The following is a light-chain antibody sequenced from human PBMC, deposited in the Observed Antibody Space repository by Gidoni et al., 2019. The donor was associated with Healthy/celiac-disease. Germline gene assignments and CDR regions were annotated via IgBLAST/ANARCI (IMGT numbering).Light chain of an antibody. CDR2: LGS. CDR3: MQALQTPWT. CDR1: QSLLHSNGYNY. Sequence: VMNPYPLYLPVTPGEPASIYCRSSQSLLHSNGYNYLDWYLEKPGQSPQLLISLGSNRASGVPDRFSGSGSGTDFTLKISRVEAEYVGVYFCMQALQTPWTFGQGTKVEIK. J-gene: IGKJ1*01. V-gene: IGKV2-28*01.